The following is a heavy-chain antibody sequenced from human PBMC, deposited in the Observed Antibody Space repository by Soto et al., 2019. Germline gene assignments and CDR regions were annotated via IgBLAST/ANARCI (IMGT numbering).Heavy chain of an antibody. V-gene: IGHV4-30-4*01. D-gene: IGHD2-2*01. Sequence: PSETLSLTCTVSGGSISSGDYYWSWIRQPPGKGLEWIGYIYYSGSTYYNPSLKSRVTISVDTSKNQFSLKLSSVTAADTAVYYCARAPMYQLPPLYFDYWGQGTLVTVSS. CDR2: IYYSGST. CDR3: ARAPMYQLPPLYFDY. J-gene: IGHJ4*02. CDR1: GGSISSGDYY.